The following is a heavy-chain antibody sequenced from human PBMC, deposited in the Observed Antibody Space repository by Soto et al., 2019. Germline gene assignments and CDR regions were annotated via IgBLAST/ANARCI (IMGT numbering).Heavy chain of an antibody. CDR3: ARGNGWPYYDILTGYSYYYGMDV. CDR2: INPNSGGT. J-gene: IGHJ6*02. D-gene: IGHD3-9*01. Sequence: ASVKVSCKASGYTFTGYYMHWVRQAPGQGLEWMGWINPNSGGTNYAQKFQGRVTMTRDTSISTAYMELSRLRSDDTAVYYCARGNGWPYYDILTGYSYYYGMDVWGQGTTVTVS. CDR1: GYTFTGYY. V-gene: IGHV1-2*02.